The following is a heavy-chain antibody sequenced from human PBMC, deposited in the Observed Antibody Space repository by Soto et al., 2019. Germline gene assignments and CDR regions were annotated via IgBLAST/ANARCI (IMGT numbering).Heavy chain of an antibody. CDR2: ISTYTGNT. Sequence: QVQLVQSGPEVKKPGASVTVSCKTSGYTFTNYRIGWVRQAPGQGLEWMGWISTYTGNTKSVQKFQGRVTLTTDTSTSTAYMDLRGLTSDDTAVYYCTRWTVHNNWFDPWGQGTLVTVSS. CDR3: TRWTVHNNWFDP. J-gene: IGHJ5*02. D-gene: IGHD4-17*01. V-gene: IGHV1-18*01. CDR1: GYTFTNYR.